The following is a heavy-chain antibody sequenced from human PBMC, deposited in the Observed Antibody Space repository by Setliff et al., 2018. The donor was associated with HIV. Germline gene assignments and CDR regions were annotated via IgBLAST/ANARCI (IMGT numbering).Heavy chain of an antibody. J-gene: IGHJ4*02. D-gene: IGHD6-13*01. CDR3: ARGESFGAAPGTGRFRF. Sequence: SETLSLTCAVSGGSISSSNWWSWVRQPPGKGLEWIGEIYHSGSTNYSPSLKSRLTISVDTSKNQFSLKLSSVTAADTAVYYCARGESFGAAPGTGRFRFWGQGTLVTVSS. CDR2: IYHSGST. V-gene: IGHV4-4*02. CDR1: GGSISSSNW.